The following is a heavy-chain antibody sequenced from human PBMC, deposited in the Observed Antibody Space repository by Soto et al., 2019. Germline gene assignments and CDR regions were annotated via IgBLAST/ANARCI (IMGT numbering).Heavy chain of an antibody. V-gene: IGHV1-69*02. Sequence: ASVTVSCKASGGTFSSYTISWVRQAPGQGLEWMGRIIPILGIANYAQKFQGRVTISVDTSKNQFSLKLCSVTAADTALYYCARGGRRGSSSTPIDYWGQGTLVTVSS. CDR3: ARGGRRGSSSTPIDY. D-gene: IGHD6-6*01. J-gene: IGHJ4*02. CDR1: GGTFSSYT. CDR2: IIPILGIA.